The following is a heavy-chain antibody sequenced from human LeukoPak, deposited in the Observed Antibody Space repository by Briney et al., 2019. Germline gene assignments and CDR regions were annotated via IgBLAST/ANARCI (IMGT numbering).Heavy chain of an antibody. CDR3: ARGEVIINNAFDI. V-gene: IGHV4-39*01. J-gene: IGHJ3*02. D-gene: IGHD3-3*01. CDR1: GGSIGSSSYY. CDR2: IYYSGST. Sequence: PSETLSLTCTVSGGSIGSSSYYWDWIRQSPGKGLEWVGSIYYSGSTYYNPSLKSRVTISVDTSKNQFSLMLSSVTAADTAVYYCARGEVIINNAFDIWGQGTMVTVSS.